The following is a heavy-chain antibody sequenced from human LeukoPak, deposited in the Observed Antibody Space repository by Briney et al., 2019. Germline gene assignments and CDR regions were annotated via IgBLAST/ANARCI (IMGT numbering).Heavy chain of an antibody. Sequence: SVKVSCKASGGTFSSYAISWVRQAPGQGLEWMGGIIPIFGTANYAQKFQGRVTITTDESTSTAYMELSSLRSEDTAVYYCARLGSSWKGAFDYWGQGTLVTVSS. D-gene: IGHD6-13*01. CDR2: IIPIFGTA. V-gene: IGHV1-69*05. J-gene: IGHJ4*02. CDR3: ARLGSSWKGAFDY. CDR1: GGTFSSYA.